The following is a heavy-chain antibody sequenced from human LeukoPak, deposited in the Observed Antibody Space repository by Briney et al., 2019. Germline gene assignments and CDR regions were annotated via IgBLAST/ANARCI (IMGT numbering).Heavy chain of an antibody. J-gene: IGHJ3*02. CDR1: GGSISSSSYY. CDR3: ASNPAAISDAFDI. Sequence: SETLSLTCTVSGGSISSSSYYWGWIRQPPGKELEWIGSIYYSGSTYYNPSLKSRVTISVDTSKNQFSLKLSSVTAADTAVYYCASNPAAISDAFDIWGQGTMVTVSS. V-gene: IGHV4-39*01. D-gene: IGHD2-2*01. CDR2: IYYSGST.